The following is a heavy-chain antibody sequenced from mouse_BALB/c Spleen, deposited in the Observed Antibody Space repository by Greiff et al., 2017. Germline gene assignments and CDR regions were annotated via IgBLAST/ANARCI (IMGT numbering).Heavy chain of an antibody. CDR3: ASQLAPYAMDY. CDR2: INPYNDGT. D-gene: IGHD4-1*02. V-gene: IGHV1-14*01. J-gene: IGHJ4*01. Sequence: VHVKQSGPELVKPGASVKMSCKASGYTFTSYVMHWVKQKPGQGLEWIGYINPYNDGTKYNEKFKGKATLTSDKSSSTAYMELSSLTSEDSAVYYCASQLAPYAMDYWGQGTSVTVSS. CDR1: GYTFTSYV.